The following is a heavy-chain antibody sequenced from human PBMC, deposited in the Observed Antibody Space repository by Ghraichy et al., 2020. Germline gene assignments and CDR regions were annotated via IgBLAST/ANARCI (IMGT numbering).Heavy chain of an antibody. Sequence: ASVKVSCKVFGYRLSELSMHWVRQAPGKGLEWMGIFDPKDGETVYAPRFLSRLIITEDTSADTAYMTLSSLTSEDSAVYYCAFGWDYYDTSGYGTNDYWGQGTLITVSS. CDR1: GYRLSELS. CDR2: FDPKDGET. D-gene: IGHD3-22*01. V-gene: IGHV1-24*01. CDR3: AFGWDYYDTSGYGTNDY. J-gene: IGHJ4*02.